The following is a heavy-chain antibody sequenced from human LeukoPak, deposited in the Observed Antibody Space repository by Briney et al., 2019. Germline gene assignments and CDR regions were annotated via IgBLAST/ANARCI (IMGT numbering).Heavy chain of an antibody. Sequence: TGGSLRLSCAASGFTFSSYGMSWVRQAPGKGLEWVSSISSSSSYIYYADSVKGRFTISRDNAKTSLYLQMNSLRAEDTAVYYCARFALKTPPTDWGQGTLVTVSS. CDR2: ISSSSSYI. CDR3: ARFALKTPPTD. V-gene: IGHV3-21*01. CDR1: GFTFSSYG. J-gene: IGHJ4*02.